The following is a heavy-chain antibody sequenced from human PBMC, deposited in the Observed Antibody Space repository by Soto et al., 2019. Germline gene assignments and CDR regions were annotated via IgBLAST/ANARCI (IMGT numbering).Heavy chain of an antibody. CDR2: IYHSGST. J-gene: IGHJ5*02. CDR1: GGSISSGGYS. Sequence: QLQLQESGSGLVKPSQTLSLTCAVSGGSISSGGYSWSWIRQPPGKGLEWIGYIYHSGSTYYNPSPKGRLTISVARSKNQFSLKLSSGTAGGTAVYCCARGPGPWGQGPLVTASS. CDR3: ARGPGP. V-gene: IGHV4-30-2*01.